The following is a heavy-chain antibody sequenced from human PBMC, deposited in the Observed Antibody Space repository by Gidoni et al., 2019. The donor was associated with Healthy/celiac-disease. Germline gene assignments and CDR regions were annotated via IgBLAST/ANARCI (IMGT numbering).Heavy chain of an antibody. J-gene: IGHJ6*02. CDR2: IYYSGST. V-gene: IGHV4-59*01. Sequence: QVQLQESGPGLVKPSETLSLTCTASGGPISSYYWSWIRQPPGKGLEWIGYIYYSGSTNYNPSLKSRVTISVDTSKNQFSLKLSAVTAADTAVYYCARDFAAGNYYYGMDVWGQGTTVTVSS. CDR1: GGPISSYY. CDR3: ARDFAAGNYYYGMDV. D-gene: IGHD6-13*01.